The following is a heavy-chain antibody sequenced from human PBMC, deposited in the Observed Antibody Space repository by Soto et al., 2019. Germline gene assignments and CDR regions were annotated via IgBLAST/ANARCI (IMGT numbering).Heavy chain of an antibody. CDR3: ARRWGTTFDY. D-gene: IGHD3-16*01. V-gene: IGHV4-59*08. CDR1: GGSISSYY. CDR2: IYYSGST. J-gene: IGHJ4*02. Sequence: QVQLQESGPGLVKPSETLSLTCTVSGGSISSYYWSWIRQPPGKGLEWIGYIYYSGSTNYNPSLMIRVTISVDTAKNQFSLKLGSVTAADTAVYYCARRWGTTFDYWGQGTLVTVSS.